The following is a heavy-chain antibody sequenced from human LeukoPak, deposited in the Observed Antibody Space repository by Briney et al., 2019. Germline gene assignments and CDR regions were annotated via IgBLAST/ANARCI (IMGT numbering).Heavy chain of an antibody. Sequence: SGPTLVKPTQTLTLTCTFSGFSLSTSGVGVGWIRQPPGKALEWFALIYWDNDKRYSPSLKSRVTITKDTSKNQVVLRMTNMDPVDTATYYCAHLSKYCTSGVCYYFDYWGQGTLVTVSS. V-gene: IGHV2-5*02. J-gene: IGHJ4*02. CDR2: IYWDNDK. D-gene: IGHD2-8*01. CDR1: GFSLSTSGVG. CDR3: AHLSKYCTSGVCYYFDY.